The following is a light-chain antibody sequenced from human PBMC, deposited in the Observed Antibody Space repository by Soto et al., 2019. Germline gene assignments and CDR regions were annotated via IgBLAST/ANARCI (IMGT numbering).Light chain of an antibody. CDR2: KAS. CDR1: QTISSW. J-gene: IGKJ1*01. V-gene: IGKV1-5*03. CDR3: QHYNIYSET. Sequence: DIQMTQSPSTLSGSVGDRVTITCRASQTISSWLAWYQQKPVKAPKLLIYKASTLKSGVPSRFSGSGSGTEFTLTISSLQPDDFATNYCQHYNIYSETFGQGTKLEIK.